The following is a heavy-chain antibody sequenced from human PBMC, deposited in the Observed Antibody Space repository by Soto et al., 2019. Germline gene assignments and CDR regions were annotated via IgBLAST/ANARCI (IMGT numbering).Heavy chain of an antibody. J-gene: IGHJ3*02. D-gene: IGHD4-17*01. V-gene: IGHV3-23*01. Sequence: TGGALILSCGASGFTLSNYAMSVGRQAPGKGLEWVSGIGSSGGTTHLADSVKGRFTISRDNPKNTLYLQMNSLRAEDTAVYYCGKDPNGDYIGAFDIWGQGTMVTVSS. CDR3: GKDPNGDYIGAFDI. CDR1: GFTLSNYA. CDR2: IGSSGGTT.